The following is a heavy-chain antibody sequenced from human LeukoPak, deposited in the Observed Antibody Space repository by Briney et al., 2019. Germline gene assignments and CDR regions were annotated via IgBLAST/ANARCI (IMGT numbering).Heavy chain of an antibody. J-gene: IGHJ3*02. CDR2: ISSSGSTI. V-gene: IGHV3-48*03. D-gene: IGHD6-13*01. CDR3: AREQTAAVGFDI. CDR1: GFTFSSYE. Sequence: SGGSLRLSCAASGFTFSSYEMNWVRQAPGKGLEWVSYISSSGSTIYYADSVKGRFTISRDNAKNSLYLQMNSLRAEDTAVYYCAREQTAAVGFDIWGQGTMVTVSS.